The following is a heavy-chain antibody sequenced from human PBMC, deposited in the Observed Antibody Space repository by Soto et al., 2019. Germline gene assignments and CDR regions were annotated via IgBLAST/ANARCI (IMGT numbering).Heavy chain of an antibody. CDR1: GGTFSSYA. V-gene: IGHV1-69*13. J-gene: IGHJ4*02. CDR2: IIPIFGTA. CDR3: AKHLSGYKRPHDH. D-gene: IGHD3-22*01. Sequence: SVKVSCKASGGTFSSYAISWVRQAPGQGLEWMGGIIPIFGTANYAQKFQGRVTITADESTSTAYMELSSLRSEDTAVYYCAKHLSGYKRPHDHWGQGSPVTVSS.